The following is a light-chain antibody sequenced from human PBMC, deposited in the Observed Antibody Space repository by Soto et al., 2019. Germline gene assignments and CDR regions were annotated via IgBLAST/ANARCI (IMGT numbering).Light chain of an antibody. CDR2: GVS. V-gene: IGKV3D-20*02. J-gene: IGKJ4*01. CDR3: QQRSNWPPAT. CDR1: QRVSNTY. Sequence: EIVLAQSPGTLSLSPGERATLSCRASQRVSNTYLAWYQQKPGQAPRLLIYGVSSRATGIPDRFSGSGSGTDFTLTISRLEPEDFAVYYCQQRSNWPPATFGGGTKVEIK.